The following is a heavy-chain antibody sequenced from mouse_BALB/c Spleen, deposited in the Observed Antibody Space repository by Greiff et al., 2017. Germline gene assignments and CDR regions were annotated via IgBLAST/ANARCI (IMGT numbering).Heavy chain of an antibody. V-gene: IGHV5-6*01. CDR1: GFTFSSYG. CDR3: ARHLYYRYDEERAPYAMDY. CDR2: ISSGGSYT. Sequence: EVQVVESGGDLVKPGGSLKLSCAASGFTFSSYGMSWVRQTPDKRLEWVATISSGGSYTYYPDSVKGRFTISRDNAKNTLYLQMSSLKSEDTAMYYCARHLYYRYDEERAPYAMDYWGQGTSVTVSS. D-gene: IGHD2-14*01. J-gene: IGHJ4*01.